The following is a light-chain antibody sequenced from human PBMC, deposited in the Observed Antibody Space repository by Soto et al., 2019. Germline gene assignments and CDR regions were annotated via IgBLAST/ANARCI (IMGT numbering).Light chain of an antibody. CDR3: QQYSTLPHT. V-gene: IGKV3-20*01. Sequence: ESVLTQSPGTLSLSPGERATLSFRASQSVDNRYFAWYQQKPGQAPRLLIYGISNRATGIPDRFSGSGSGTDVTLTISRLEPEDFVVYYCQQYSTLPHTFGQGTKLEVK. CDR1: QSVDNRY. CDR2: GIS. J-gene: IGKJ2*01.